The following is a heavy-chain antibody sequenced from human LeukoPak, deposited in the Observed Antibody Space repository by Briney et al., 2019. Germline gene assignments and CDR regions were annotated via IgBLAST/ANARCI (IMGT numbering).Heavy chain of an antibody. V-gene: IGHV4-59*12. Sequence: SETLSLTCSVSGGSISSLYWSWIRQPPGKGLEWIGYIYYTGSTNYNPSLKSRVTMFVDMSKNQFSLKLSSVTAADTAVYYCARGLRLYSGYDFLRYWGQGTLVTVSS. J-gene: IGHJ4*02. CDR2: IYYTGST. CDR1: GGSISSLY. CDR3: ARGLRLYSGYDFLRY. D-gene: IGHD5-12*01.